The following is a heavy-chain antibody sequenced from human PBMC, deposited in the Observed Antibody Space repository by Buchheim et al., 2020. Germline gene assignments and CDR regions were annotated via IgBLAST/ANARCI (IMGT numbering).Heavy chain of an antibody. D-gene: IGHD5-18*01. CDR2: INHSGST. Sequence: QVQLQQWGAGLLKPSETLSLTCAVYGGSFSGYYWSWIRQPPGKGLEWIGEINHSGSTNYNPSPKSRVPITVDTSKNQFSLKLSSVTAADTAVYYCATLYTAMVTHVGWFDPWGQGTL. V-gene: IGHV4-34*01. J-gene: IGHJ5*02. CDR3: ATLYTAMVTHVGWFDP. CDR1: GGSFSGYY.